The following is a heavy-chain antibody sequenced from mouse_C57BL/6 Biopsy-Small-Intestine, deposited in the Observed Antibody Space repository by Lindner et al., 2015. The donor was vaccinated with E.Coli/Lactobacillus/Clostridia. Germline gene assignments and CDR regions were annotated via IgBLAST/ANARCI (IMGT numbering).Heavy chain of an antibody. CDR3: AREGSSPYAMDY. V-gene: IGHV1-20*01. D-gene: IGHD1-1*01. Sequence: VQLQESGPELVKPGDSVKISCKASGYSFTGYFMNWVMQSHGKSLEWIGRINPYNGDTFYNQKFKGKATLTVDKSSSTAHMELRSLTSEDSAVYYCAREGSSPYAMDYWGQGTSVTVSS. CDR2: INPYNGDT. J-gene: IGHJ4*01. CDR1: GYSFTGYF.